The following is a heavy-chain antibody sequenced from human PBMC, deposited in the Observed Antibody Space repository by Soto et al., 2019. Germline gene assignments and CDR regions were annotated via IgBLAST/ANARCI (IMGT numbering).Heavy chain of an antibody. CDR3: ARELNADSCAYNSFAY. CDR1: GYTFSDYG. D-gene: IGHD3-22*01. Sequence: ASVKVSCKTSGYTFSDYGLAWLRQTPGQRPEWMGWVSTYNTNTNYAQKFQGRVTMTTDTSTTTTSMELRSLRSDDTAVYYCARELNADSCAYNSFAYRGQGTLIIVSS. V-gene: IGHV1-18*01. CDR2: VSTYNTNT. J-gene: IGHJ4*02.